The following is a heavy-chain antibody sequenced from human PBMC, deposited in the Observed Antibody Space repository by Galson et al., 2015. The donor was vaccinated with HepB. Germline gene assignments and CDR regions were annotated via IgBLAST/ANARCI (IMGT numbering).Heavy chain of an antibody. V-gene: IGHV1-69*13. D-gene: IGHD3-9*01. CDR1: GGTFSSYA. CDR3: ARFPYDILTGFETRNWFDP. Sequence: SVKVSCKASGGTFSSYAISWVRQAPGQGLEWMGGIIPIFGTANYAQKFQGRVTITADESTSTAYMELSSLRSEDTAVYYCARFPYDILTGFETRNWFDPWGQGTLVTVSS. J-gene: IGHJ5*02. CDR2: IIPIFGTA.